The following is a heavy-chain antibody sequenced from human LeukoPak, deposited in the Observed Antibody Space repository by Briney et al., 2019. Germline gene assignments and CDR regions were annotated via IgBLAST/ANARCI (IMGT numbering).Heavy chain of an antibody. D-gene: IGHD3-22*01. CDR2: INPSGGST. CDR1: GYTFTSYY. CDR3: ARVLVSSVRMTNFDY. Sequence: ASVKVTCKASGYTFTSYYMHWVRQAPGQGLEWMGIINPSGGSTSYAQKFQGRVTMTRDTSTSTVYMELSSLRSEDTAVYYCARVLVSSVRMTNFDYWGQGTLVTVSS. J-gene: IGHJ4*02. V-gene: IGHV1-46*01.